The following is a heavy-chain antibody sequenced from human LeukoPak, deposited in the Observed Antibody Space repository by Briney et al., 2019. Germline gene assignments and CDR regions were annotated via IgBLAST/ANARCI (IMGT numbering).Heavy chain of an antibody. Sequence: GGSLRLSCSASGFTLSSYSMNWVRQAPGKGVEWVSSISSSSSYIYYADSVKGRFTISRDNAKISLYLQMNSLRAEDTAVYYCARGFIAAAWDYMDVWGKGTTVTVSS. D-gene: IGHD6-13*01. CDR1: GFTLSSYS. V-gene: IGHV3-21*01. CDR3: ARGFIAAAWDYMDV. J-gene: IGHJ6*03. CDR2: ISSSSSYI.